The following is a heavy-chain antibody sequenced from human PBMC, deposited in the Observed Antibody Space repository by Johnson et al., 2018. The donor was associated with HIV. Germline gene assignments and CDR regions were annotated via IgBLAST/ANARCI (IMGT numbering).Heavy chain of an antibody. V-gene: IGHV3-20*04. CDR3: ARNLMRYNWNADAFDV. D-gene: IGHD1-20*01. CDR2: INWNGGST. CDR1: GFTFDDYG. J-gene: IGHJ3*01. Sequence: EQLVESGGGVVRPGGSLRLSCAASGFTFDDYGMSWVRQVAGKGLEWVSGINWNGGSTGYADSVKGRFTICRENAKKHLYLQMNSLRAEDTAVYYCARNLMRYNWNADAFDVWGQGTMVTVSS.